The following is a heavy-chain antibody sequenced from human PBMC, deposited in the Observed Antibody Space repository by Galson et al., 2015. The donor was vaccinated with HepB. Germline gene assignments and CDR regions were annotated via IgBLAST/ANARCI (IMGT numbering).Heavy chain of an antibody. CDR3: ARAKGYCSSTSCYKGDY. V-gene: IGHV3-21*01. CDR1: GFTFSSYS. J-gene: IGHJ4*02. CDR2: ISSSSSYI. D-gene: IGHD2-2*02. Sequence: SLRLSCAASGFTFSSYSMNWVRQAPGKGLEWVSSISSSSSYIYYADSVKGRFTISRDNAKNSLYLQMNSLRAEDTAVYYCARAKGYCSSTSCYKGDYWGQGTLVTVSS.